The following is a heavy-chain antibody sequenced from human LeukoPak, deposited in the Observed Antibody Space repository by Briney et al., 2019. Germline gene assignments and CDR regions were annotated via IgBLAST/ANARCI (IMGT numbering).Heavy chain of an antibody. J-gene: IGHJ4*02. V-gene: IGHV3-66*01. CDR1: GFTFSTYG. CDR3: ARELYYYDSSGYPH. D-gene: IGHD3-22*01. Sequence: GGTLRLSCVASGFTFSTYGMSWVRQAPGKGLEWVSVIYSGGSTYYADSVKGRFTISRDNSKNTLYLQMNSLRAEDTAVYYCARELYYYDSSGYPHWGQGTLVTVSS. CDR2: IYSGGST.